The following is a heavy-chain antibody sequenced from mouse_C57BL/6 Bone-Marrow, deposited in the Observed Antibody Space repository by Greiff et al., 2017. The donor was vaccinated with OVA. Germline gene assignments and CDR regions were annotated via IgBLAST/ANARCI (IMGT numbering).Heavy chain of an antibody. V-gene: IGHV5-9-1*02. CDR1: GFTFSSYA. CDR2: ISSGGDYI. CDR3: TRGNWDGGFAY. J-gene: IGHJ3*01. Sequence: EVKVVESGEGLVKPGGSLKLSCAASGFTFSSYAMSWVRQTPEKRLEWVAYISSGGDYIYYADTVKGRFTISRDNARNTLYLQMSSLKSEDTAMYYCTRGNWDGGFAYWGQGTLVTVSA. D-gene: IGHD4-1*01.